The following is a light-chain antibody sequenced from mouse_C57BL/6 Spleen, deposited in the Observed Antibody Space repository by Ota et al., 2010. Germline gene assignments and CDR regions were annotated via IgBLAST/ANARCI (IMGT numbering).Light chain of an antibody. V-gene: IGKV6-23*01. Sequence: DIVMTHVLTKFMSTSVGDRVSITCKASQDVGTAVAWYQQKPGQSPKLLIYWASTRHTGVPDRFTGSGSGTDFTLTISNVQSEDLADYFCQQYSSYPYTFGGGTKLEIK. J-gene: IGKJ2*01. CDR2: WAS. CDR3: QQYSSYPYT. CDR1: QDVGTA.